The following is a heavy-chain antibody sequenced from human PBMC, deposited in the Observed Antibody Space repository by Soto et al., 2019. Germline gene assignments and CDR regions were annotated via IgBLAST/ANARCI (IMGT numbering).Heavy chain of an antibody. CDR3: TNDAFDI. CDR1: SVSNAW. J-gene: IGHJ3*02. V-gene: IGHV3-15*07. CDR2: IKSKTDGGTT. Sequence: SVSNAWMNWVRQAPGKGLEWVGRIKSKTDGGTTDYAAPVKGRFTISRDDSKNTLYLQMNSLKTEDTVVYYCTNDAFDIWGQGTMVTVSS.